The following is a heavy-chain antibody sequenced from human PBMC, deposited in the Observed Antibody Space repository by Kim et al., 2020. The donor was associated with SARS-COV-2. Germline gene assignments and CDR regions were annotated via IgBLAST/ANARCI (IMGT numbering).Heavy chain of an antibody. D-gene: IGHD2-15*01. Sequence: ASVKVSCKASGYTFSNYAIHWVRQAPGQRRESKGGIIGGNGNTYDSPKFQGRVTFTRDTSATTAYRELSSLRSEDTAVYYCASGGGPGLGYWGQGTLVTVSS. CDR2: IIGGNGNT. J-gene: IGHJ4*02. CDR3: ASGGGPGLGY. CDR1: GYTFSNYA. V-gene: IGHV1-3*01.